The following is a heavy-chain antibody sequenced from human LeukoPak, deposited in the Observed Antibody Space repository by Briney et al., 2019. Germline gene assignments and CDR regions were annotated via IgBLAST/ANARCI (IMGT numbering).Heavy chain of an antibody. Sequence: SETLSLTCTVSGGSISSYYWSWIRQPPGKGLEWTGYIYYSGSTNYNPSLKSRVTISVDTSKNQFSLKLSSVTAADTAVYYCARVPTVSGWSYWYFDLWGRGTLVTVSS. CDR1: GGSISSYY. CDR2: IYYSGST. D-gene: IGHD6-19*01. J-gene: IGHJ2*01. CDR3: ARVPTVSGWSYWYFDL. V-gene: IGHV4-59*01.